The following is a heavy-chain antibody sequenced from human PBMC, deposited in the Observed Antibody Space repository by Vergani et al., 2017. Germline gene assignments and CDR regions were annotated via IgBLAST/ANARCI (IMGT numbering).Heavy chain of an antibody. CDR3: ASANWQYNWFDP. D-gene: IGHD4/OR15-4a*01. V-gene: IGHV4-34*01. Sequence: QVQLQQWGAGLLKPSETLSLTCAVYGGSFSGYYWSWIRQPPGKGLEWIGEINHSVSTNYNPSVKSRVTISVDTSKNQFSLKLSSMTAADTAVYYCASANWQYNWFDPWGQGTLVTVSS. J-gene: IGHJ5*02. CDR2: INHSVST. CDR1: GGSFSGYY.